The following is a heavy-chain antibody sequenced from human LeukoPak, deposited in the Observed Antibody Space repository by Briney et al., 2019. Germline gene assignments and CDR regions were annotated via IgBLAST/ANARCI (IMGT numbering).Heavy chain of an antibody. CDR3: ASAGDYGDYIDY. D-gene: IGHD4-17*01. Sequence: SETLSLTCTVSGGSISSYYWGWIRQPPGKGLEWIGYIYYSGSTNYNPSLKSRVTISVDTSKNQFSLKLSSVTAADTAVYYCASAGDYGDYIDYWGQGTLVTVSS. V-gene: IGHV4-59*01. CDR1: GGSISSYY. CDR2: IYYSGST. J-gene: IGHJ4*02.